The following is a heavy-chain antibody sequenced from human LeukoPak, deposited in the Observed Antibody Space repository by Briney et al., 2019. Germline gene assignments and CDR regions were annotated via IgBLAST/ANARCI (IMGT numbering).Heavy chain of an antibody. V-gene: IGHV1-69*13. J-gene: IGHJ6*04. CDR1: GGTFSSYA. D-gene: IGHD3-9*01. Sequence: ASVKVPCKASGGTFSSYAISWVRQAPGQGLEWMGGIIPIFGTANYAQRFQGRVTITADESTSTAYMELSSLRSEDTAVYYCARDEPAPNYDILTGYYRNYYYGMDVWGKGTTVTVSS. CDR2: IIPIFGTA. CDR3: ARDEPAPNYDILTGYYRNYYYGMDV.